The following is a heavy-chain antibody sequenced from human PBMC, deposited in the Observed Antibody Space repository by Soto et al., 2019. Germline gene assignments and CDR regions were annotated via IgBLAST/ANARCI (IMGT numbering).Heavy chain of an antibody. CDR3: ARAGYDSRGYYFDS. D-gene: IGHD3-22*01. CDR2: IWYDGSNK. CDR1: GFTFSSYG. Sequence: QVQLVESGGGVVQPGRSLRLSCAASGFTFSSYGMHWVRQAPGKGLEWVAVIWYDGSNKYYADSVKGRFTISRDNSKKPRYLKRNSLRAEERAVYYWARAGYDSRGYYFDSGGTGPLVPVSS. J-gene: IGHJ4*02. V-gene: IGHV3-33*01.